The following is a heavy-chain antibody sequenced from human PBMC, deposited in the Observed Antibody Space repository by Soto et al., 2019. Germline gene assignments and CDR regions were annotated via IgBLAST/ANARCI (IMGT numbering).Heavy chain of an antibody. CDR2: INHSGRT. J-gene: IGHJ4*02. V-gene: IGHV4-34*01. D-gene: IGHD1-20*01. CDR1: GGSLNGYY. CDR3: ASNWRDFDS. Sequence: SETLSLTCAVYGGSLNGYYWSWIRRPPGKGLEWIGEINHSGRTNYNPSLKSRVTISVGTSKNQFSLKLSSVTAADTAVYYCASNWRDFDSWAQGTLVTVSS.